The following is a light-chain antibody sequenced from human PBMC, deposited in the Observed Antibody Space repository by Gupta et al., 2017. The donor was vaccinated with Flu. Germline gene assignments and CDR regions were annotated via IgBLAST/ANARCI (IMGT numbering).Light chain of an antibody. CDR3: QQSYTNYWT. CDR2: GAS. V-gene: IGKV1-39*01. CDR1: QRIVSY. J-gene: IGKJ1*01. Sequence: PSSLSASVGGRVTITCRASQRIVSYLNWYQQKPGKAPKVLIYGASTLQSGVPSRFSGSGSDKEFTLTITSLEPEDFATYYCQQSYTNYWTFGQGTKVEVK.